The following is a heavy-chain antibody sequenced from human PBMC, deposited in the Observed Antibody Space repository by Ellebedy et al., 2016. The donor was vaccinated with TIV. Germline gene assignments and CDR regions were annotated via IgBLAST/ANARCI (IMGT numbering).Heavy chain of an antibody. CDR3: ARGKRGYSYGHDNFYGMDV. V-gene: IGHV1-69*10. J-gene: IGHJ6*02. Sequence: SVKVSCKASGGTFSNYAISWVRQAPGQGLEWMGGYIPILGLASYAQKFQGRLTVSADASTSTAYMGLSSLRSEDTAVYFCARGKRGYSYGHDNFYGMDVWGQGTTVTVSS. D-gene: IGHD5-18*01. CDR2: YIPILGLA. CDR1: GGTFSNYA.